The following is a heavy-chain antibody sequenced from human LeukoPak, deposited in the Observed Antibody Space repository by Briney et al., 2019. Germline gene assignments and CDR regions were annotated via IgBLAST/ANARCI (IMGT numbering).Heavy chain of an antibody. CDR1: GYTFTSNY. V-gene: IGHV1-46*01. CDR3: ARGATYYDFWSGYYLYYFDY. Sequence: GASVKVSCKASGYTFTSNYIHWVRQAPGQGLEWMGMIYPRDGSTSYAQKLQGRVTMTTDTSTSTAYMELRSLRSDDTAVYYCARGATYYDFWSGYYLYYFDYWGQGTLVTVSS. CDR2: IYPRDGST. D-gene: IGHD3-3*01. J-gene: IGHJ4*02.